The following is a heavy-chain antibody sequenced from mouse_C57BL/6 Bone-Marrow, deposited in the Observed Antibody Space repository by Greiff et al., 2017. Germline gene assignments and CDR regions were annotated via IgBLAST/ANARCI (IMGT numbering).Heavy chain of an antibody. CDR1: GYTFTDYY. Sequence: VQLQQSGAELVKPGASVKLSCKASGYTFTDYYMNWVKQSHGKSLEWIGVINPYNGGTSYNQKFKGKATLTVDKSSSTAYMELNSLTSEDSAVYYCARSQDYWGQGTSVTVSS. CDR2: INPYNGGT. J-gene: IGHJ4*01. CDR3: ARSQDY. V-gene: IGHV1-19*01.